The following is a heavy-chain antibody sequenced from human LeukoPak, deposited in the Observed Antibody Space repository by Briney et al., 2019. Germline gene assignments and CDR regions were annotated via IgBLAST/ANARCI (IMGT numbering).Heavy chain of an antibody. V-gene: IGHV3-7*03. J-gene: IGHJ4*02. D-gene: IGHD6-19*01. CDR2: IKQDGSEK. CDR3: ARDLGAGKDY. Sequence: GGSLRLSCAASGLTFSSYWMSWVRQAPGKGLEWVANIKQDGSEKYYVDSVKGRFTISRDNAKNSLYLQMNSLRAEDTAVYYCARDLGAGKDYWGQGTLVTVSS. CDR1: GLTFSSYW.